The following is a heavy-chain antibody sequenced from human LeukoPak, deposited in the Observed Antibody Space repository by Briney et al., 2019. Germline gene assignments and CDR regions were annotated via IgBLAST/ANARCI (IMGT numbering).Heavy chain of an antibody. V-gene: IGHV3-74*01. D-gene: IGHD3-16*01. J-gene: IGHJ4*02. CDR1: GFTFSNYW. Sequence: GSLRLSCAAPGFTFSNYWMHWVRQAPGKGLVWVSRINMDVSSTNYADSVKGRFTISRDNAKSTLYLQLNSLRAEDTAVYYCAREGLGFDYWGQGTLVTVSS. CDR2: INMDVSST. CDR3: AREGLGFDY.